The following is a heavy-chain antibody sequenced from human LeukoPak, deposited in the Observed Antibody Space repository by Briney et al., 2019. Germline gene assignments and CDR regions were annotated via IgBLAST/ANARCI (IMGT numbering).Heavy chain of an antibody. CDR2: ISSSGSTI. J-gene: IGHJ6*02. CDR3: ARGSSSTNGFYGMDV. D-gene: IGHD2-2*01. V-gene: IGHV3-48*03. CDR1: GFTFSSYE. Sequence: PGGSLRLSCAASGFTFSSYEMNWVRQAPGKGLEWVPYISSSGSTIYYADSVKGRFTISRDNAKNSLYLQMNSLRAEDTAVYYCARGSSSTNGFYGMDVWGQGTTVTVSS.